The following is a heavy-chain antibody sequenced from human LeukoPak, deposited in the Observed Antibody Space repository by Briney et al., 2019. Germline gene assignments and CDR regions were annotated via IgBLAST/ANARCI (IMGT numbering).Heavy chain of an antibody. CDR3: TRGRYGGNSDVY. V-gene: IGHV3-74*01. D-gene: IGHD4-23*01. Sequence: PGGSLRLSCAASGFTFSNYWMHWVRQAPGKGLVWVSRINSDGSSTSYADSVKGRFTISRDNAKNTLYLQMNSLRAEDTAVYYCTRGRYGGNSDVYWGQGTLVTVSS. J-gene: IGHJ4*02. CDR1: GFTFSNYW. CDR2: INSDGSST.